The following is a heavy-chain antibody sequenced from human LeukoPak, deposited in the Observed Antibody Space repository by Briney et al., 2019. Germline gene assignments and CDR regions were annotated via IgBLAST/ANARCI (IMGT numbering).Heavy chain of an antibody. CDR1: GYTFTSYD. V-gene: IGHV1-8*01. Sequence: ASVKVSCKASGYTFTSYDINWVRQATGQGLEWMGWMNPNSGNAGSAQRFQGRITMTRDTSISTAYMELSSLRSEDTAVYYCARGPLVRLPSSFDPWGQGTLVTVSS. CDR2: MNPNSGNA. D-gene: IGHD3-16*02. J-gene: IGHJ5*02. CDR3: ARGPLVRLPSSFDP.